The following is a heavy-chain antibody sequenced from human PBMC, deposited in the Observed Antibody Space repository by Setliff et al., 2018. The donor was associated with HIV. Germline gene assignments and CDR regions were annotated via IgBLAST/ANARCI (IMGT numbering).Heavy chain of an antibody. Sequence: GGSLRLSCAASGFTFSEYYIIWVRQTPGKGLEWISYISRSGRNKYFADSVRGRFIISRDNAKKSVFLDMNSLRDEDTAVYYCATSDGSGFFAYWGQGTLVTVSS. V-gene: IGHV3-11*01. J-gene: IGHJ1*01. D-gene: IGHD3-10*01. CDR2: ISRSGRNK. CDR3: ATSDGSGFFAY. CDR1: GFTFSEYY.